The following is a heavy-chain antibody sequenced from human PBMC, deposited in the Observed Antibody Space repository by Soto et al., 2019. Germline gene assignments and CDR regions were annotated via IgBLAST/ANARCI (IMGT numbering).Heavy chain of an antibody. V-gene: IGHV3-23*01. D-gene: IGHD2-2*01. J-gene: IGHJ6*02. CDR3: AKNRVVPAATRGDYYGMDV. CDR1: GFTFSSYA. Sequence: PGGSLRLSCAASGFTFSSYAMSWVRQAPGKGLERVSAISGSGGSTYYSDSVKGRFTISRDNSKNTLYLQMNSLRAEDTAVYYCAKNRVVPAATRGDYYGMDVWGQGTTVTVSS. CDR2: ISGSGGST.